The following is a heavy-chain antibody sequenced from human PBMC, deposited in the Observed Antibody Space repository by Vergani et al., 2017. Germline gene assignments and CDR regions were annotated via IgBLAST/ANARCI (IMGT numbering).Heavy chain of an antibody. V-gene: IGHV3-48*01. CDR1: GFTFSSYS. D-gene: IGHD6-6*01. J-gene: IGHJ3*02. Sequence: EVQLVESGGGLVQPGGSLRLSCAASGFTFSSYSMNWVRQAPGKGLEWVSYISSSSSTIYYADSVKGRFTISRDNAKNSLYLQMNSLRAEDTAVYYCARDRRQGARRAFDIWGQGTMVTVSS. CDR3: ARDRRQGARRAFDI. CDR2: ISSSSSTI.